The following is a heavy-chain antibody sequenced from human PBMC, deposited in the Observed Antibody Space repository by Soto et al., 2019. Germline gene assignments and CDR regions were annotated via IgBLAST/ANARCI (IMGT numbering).Heavy chain of an antibody. D-gene: IGHD3-22*01. CDR3: AKDFYDSSGL. J-gene: IGHJ4*02. CDR1: GFTFSSYG. CDR2: ISYDGSNK. Sequence: GGSLRLSCAASGFTFSSYGVHGVRQAPGKGLEWVAVISYDGSNKYYADSVKGRFTISRDNSKNTLYLQMNSLRAEDTAVYYCAKDFYDSSGLWGQGTLVTVSS. V-gene: IGHV3-30*18.